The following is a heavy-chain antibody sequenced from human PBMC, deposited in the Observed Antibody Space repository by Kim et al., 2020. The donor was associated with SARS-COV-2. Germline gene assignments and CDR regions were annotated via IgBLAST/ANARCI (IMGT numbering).Heavy chain of an antibody. CDR1: GFSLSTGGVG. CDR3: ARRNGRGMAYFYYGTDA. CDR2: IYWDDVK. D-gene: IGHD1-26*01. V-gene: IGHV2-5*02. Sequence: SGPTLVNPTQTLTLTCTFSGFSLSTGGVGVGWIRQPPGKALEWLALIYWDDVKRYSPSLNSRLTITKDTSKNQVVLTMTNVDPVDTATYYCARRNGRGMAYFYYGTDAWGQGTTVTVSS. J-gene: IGHJ6*02.